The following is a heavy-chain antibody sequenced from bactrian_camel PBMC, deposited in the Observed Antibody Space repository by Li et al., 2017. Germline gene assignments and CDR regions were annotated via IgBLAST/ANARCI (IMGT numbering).Heavy chain of an antibody. Sequence: DVQLVESGGGSAQAGGSLRLSCAASGFAFSSEAMSWVRQAPGKGLEWVLIISRDGSSTYYADSVKGRFTVSRDNAKNTLYLQMNDLESDDTAVYYCAAARPGHWPGRPPLLPDFGYWGQGTQVTVS. V-gene: IGHV3S31*01. CDR3: AAARPGHWPGRPPLLPDFGY. CDR2: ISRDGSST. D-gene: IGHD1*01. J-gene: IGHJ6*01. CDR1: GFAFSSEA.